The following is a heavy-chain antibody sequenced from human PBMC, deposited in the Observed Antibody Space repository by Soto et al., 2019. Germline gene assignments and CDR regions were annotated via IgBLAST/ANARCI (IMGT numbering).Heavy chain of an antibody. D-gene: IGHD3-10*01. J-gene: IGHJ4*02. CDR1: GYTFTIYG. CDR2: ISAYNGNT. CDR3: ARAYYYGSGSYYHLFDY. V-gene: IGHV1-18*01. Sequence: ASVKVSCKASGYTFTIYGISWVLQAPGQGLEWMGWISAYNGNTNYAQKLQGRVTITADKSTSTAYMELSSLRSEDTAVYYCARAYYYGSGSYYHLFDYWGQGTLVTVSS.